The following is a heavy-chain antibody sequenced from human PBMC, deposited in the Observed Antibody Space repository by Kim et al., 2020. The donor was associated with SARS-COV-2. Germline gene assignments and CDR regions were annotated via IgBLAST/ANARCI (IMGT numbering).Heavy chain of an antibody. D-gene: IGHD3-22*01. Sequence: SETLSLTCTVSGGSISSYYWSWIRQPPGKGQEWIGYIYYSGSTNYNSSLKSRVTISVDTSKNQFSLKLSSVTAADTAVYYCAREGYYDSSGYYRHDAFD. CDR2: IYYSGST. J-gene: IGHJ3*02. CDR1: GGSISSYY. V-gene: IGHV4-59*01. CDR3: AREGYYDSSGYYRHDAFD.